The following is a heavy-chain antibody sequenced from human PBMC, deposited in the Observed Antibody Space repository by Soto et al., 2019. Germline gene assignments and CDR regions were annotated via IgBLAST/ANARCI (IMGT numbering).Heavy chain of an antibody. Sequence: QLQLQESGPGLVKPSETLSLTCTVSGGSISSSSYYWGWLRQPPGKGLEWIVSIYDSGSTYYNPSLKSRVTISVDTSKNQFALKLSSVTAADTAVYYCARHADYYDILTGGGPFDYWGQGTLVTVSS. J-gene: IGHJ4*02. V-gene: IGHV4-39*01. CDR2: IYDSGST. CDR3: ARHADYYDILTGGGPFDY. CDR1: GGSISSSSYY. D-gene: IGHD3-9*01.